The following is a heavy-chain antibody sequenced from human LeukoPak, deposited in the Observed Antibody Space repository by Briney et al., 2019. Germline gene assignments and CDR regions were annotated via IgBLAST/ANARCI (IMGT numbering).Heavy chain of an antibody. Sequence: AGGSLRLSCAASGFTFSNSVIWGRQAPGKELEWVSYVSSSGTTTYYADSVKGRFTISRDNGKNLVSLQMNSLRDEDTAVYYCARADRDGNKRFLDWGQGTLVTVSS. V-gene: IGHV3-48*02. D-gene: IGHD5-24*01. CDR3: ARADRDGNKRFLD. J-gene: IGHJ4*02. CDR2: VSSSGTTT. CDR1: GFTFSNS.